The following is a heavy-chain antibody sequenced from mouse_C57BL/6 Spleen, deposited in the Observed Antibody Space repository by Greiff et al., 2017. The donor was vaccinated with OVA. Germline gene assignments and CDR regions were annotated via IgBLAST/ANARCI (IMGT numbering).Heavy chain of an antibody. CDR2: IYPSDSET. J-gene: IGHJ2*01. V-gene: IGHV1-61*01. Sequence: QVQLQQPGAELVRPGSSVKLSCKASGYTFTSYWMDWVKQRPGQGLEWIGNIYPSDSETHYNQKFKDKATLTVDKSSSTAYMQLSSLTSEDSAVYYGAREAYYSNYDGFDYWGQGTTLTVSS. D-gene: IGHD2-5*01. CDR3: AREAYYSNYDGFDY. CDR1: GYTFTSYW.